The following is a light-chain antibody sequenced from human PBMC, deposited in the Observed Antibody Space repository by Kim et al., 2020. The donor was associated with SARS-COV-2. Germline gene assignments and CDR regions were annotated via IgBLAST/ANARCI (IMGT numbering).Light chain of an antibody. CDR1: QSISTY. CDR3: QQGYCT. J-gene: IGKJ2*01. V-gene: IGKV1-39*01. Sequence: DIQMTQSPSSLSASVGDRVTITCRASQSISTYLHWYQQKPGKHPKHLIYGASTWPSGVTSRFSGSGSGTDFTLTISTQQPEDFGTYYCQQGYCTFGQGTKLEI. CDR2: GAS.